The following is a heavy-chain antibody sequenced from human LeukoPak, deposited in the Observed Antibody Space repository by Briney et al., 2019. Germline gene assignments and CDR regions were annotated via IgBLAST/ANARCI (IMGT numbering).Heavy chain of an antibody. Sequence: GGSLRLSCSASGFTFSRYGMHWVRQAPGKGLEYVSTISSSGGSTYYAESVKGRFSISRDTSKNTLYLQMSSLRPEDTAVYYCAKDRDFYDRNSFSPDAFDIWGQGTMVTVSS. D-gene: IGHD2/OR15-2a*01. CDR3: AKDRDFYDRNSFSPDAFDI. CDR2: ISSSGGST. J-gene: IGHJ3*02. CDR1: GFTFSRYG. V-gene: IGHV3-64D*09.